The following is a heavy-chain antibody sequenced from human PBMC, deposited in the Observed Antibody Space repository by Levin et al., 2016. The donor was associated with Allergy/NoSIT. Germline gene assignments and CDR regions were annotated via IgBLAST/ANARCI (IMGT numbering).Heavy chain of an antibody. CDR2: IYHSGST. CDR1: GGSISSYY. D-gene: IGHD2-8*01. CDR3: ARDADTNGPRYYGMDV. J-gene: IGHJ6*02. V-gene: IGHV4-38-2*02. Sequence: SETLSLTCTVSGGSISSYYWSWVRQPPGKGLEWIGSIYHSGSTYYNPSLKSRVTISVDTSKNQFSLKLSSVTAADTAVYFCARDADTNGPRYYGMDVWGQGTTVTVSS.